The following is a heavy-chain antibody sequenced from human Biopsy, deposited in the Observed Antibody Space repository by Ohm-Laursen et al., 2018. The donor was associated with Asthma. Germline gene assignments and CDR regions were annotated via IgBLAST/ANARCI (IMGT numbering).Heavy chain of an antibody. Sequence: ESLRISFKASGYTFSDSWIGWVHQMPGKGLEWMGIIFAANSETKYSPSFQGQVTISADMSISTAFLQWSSLKASDTAIYYCARFIDGTFFVDYWGQGTLVTVSS. D-gene: IGHD1-7*01. J-gene: IGHJ4*02. CDR3: ARFIDGTFFVDY. CDR2: IFAANSET. V-gene: IGHV5-51*07. CDR1: GYTFSDSW.